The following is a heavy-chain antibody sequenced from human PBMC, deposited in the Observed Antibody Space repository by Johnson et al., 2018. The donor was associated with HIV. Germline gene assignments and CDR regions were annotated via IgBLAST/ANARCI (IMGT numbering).Heavy chain of an antibody. V-gene: IGHV3-20*04. Sequence: VQLVESGGGLVQPGGSLRLSCAASGFTFDNYAMTWVRQAPGKGLEWVSDINWNGGSTGYADSVKGRFTISRDNANNSLSLQMNSLRGEDTALYYCARPQSYCTDGICYPFVLDIWGQGTMVTVSS. J-gene: IGHJ3*02. CDR3: ARPQSYCTDGICYPFVLDI. D-gene: IGHD2-15*01. CDR2: INWNGGST. CDR1: GFTFDNYA.